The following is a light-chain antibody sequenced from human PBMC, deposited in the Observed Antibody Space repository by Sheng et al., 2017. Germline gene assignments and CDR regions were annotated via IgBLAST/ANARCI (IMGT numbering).Light chain of an antibody. Sequence: AIQMTQSPSSLSASVGDRVTITCRASQGIRTDLGWYQQKPGKAPKLLIFSASRLHSGVPSRFSGSGSGTDFTLTISSLQAEDFATYHCLQDYTYPYTFGQGTKLEIK. V-gene: IGKV1-6*01. CDR1: QGIRTD. CDR2: SAS. CDR3: LQDYTYPYT. J-gene: IGKJ2*01.